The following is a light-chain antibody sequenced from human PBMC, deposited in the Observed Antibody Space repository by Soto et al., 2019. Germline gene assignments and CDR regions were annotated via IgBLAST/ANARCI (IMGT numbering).Light chain of an antibody. Sequence: QCALTQPASVSGSPGQSITISCTGTSSDVGGYNYVSWYQQHPGKAPKLMIYDVSNRPSGVSNRFSGSKSGNTASLTISGLQAEDEADYYCSSYTSSSTQVFGNGTKVTVL. J-gene: IGLJ1*01. CDR3: SSYTSSSTQV. V-gene: IGLV2-14*01. CDR1: SSDVGGYNY. CDR2: DVS.